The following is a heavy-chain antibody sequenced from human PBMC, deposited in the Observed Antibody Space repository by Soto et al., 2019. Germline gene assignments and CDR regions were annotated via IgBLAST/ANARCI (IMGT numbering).Heavy chain of an antibody. CDR2: IYHSGST. J-gene: IGHJ6*02. CDR3: ARELWFGGAYGMDV. D-gene: IGHD3-10*01. Sequence: LQLQESGSGLVKPSQTLSLTCAVSGGSISSGGYSWSWIRQPPGKGLEWIGYIYHSGSTYYNPSLKSRVTISVDRSKNQFSLKLSSVTAADTAVYYCARELWFGGAYGMDVWGQGTTVTVSS. CDR1: GGSISSGGYS. V-gene: IGHV4-30-2*01.